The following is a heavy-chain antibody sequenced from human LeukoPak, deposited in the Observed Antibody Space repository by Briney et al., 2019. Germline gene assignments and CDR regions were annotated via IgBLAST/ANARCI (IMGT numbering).Heavy chain of an antibody. J-gene: IGHJ4*02. D-gene: IGHD6-13*01. V-gene: IGHV3-20*04. CDR3: ARGPLTYSSSWYFDY. Sequence: SGGSLRLSCAASGFTFDDYGVSWVRQAPGKGLEWVSGINWNGGSTGYADSVKGRFTISRDNAKNSLYLQMNSLRAEDTALYYCARGPLTYSSSWYFDYWGQGTLVTVSS. CDR2: INWNGGST. CDR1: GFTFDDYG.